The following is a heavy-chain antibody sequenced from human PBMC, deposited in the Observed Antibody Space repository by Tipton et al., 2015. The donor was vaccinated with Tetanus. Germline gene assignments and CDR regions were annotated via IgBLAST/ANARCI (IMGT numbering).Heavy chain of an antibody. CDR1: GFTFNTYA. Sequence: SLRLSCEASGFTFNTYAMNWVRQAPGKGLEWVASITGRGDATYYSDSVKGRFTISRDNSKNTLSLQMSSLRVEDTAVYYCAKDMGGRGVYWGWFGSWGQGTLVTVSS. J-gene: IGHJ5*01. CDR3: AKDMGGRGVYWGWFGS. CDR2: ITGRGDAT. V-gene: IGHV3-23*01. D-gene: IGHD7-27*01.